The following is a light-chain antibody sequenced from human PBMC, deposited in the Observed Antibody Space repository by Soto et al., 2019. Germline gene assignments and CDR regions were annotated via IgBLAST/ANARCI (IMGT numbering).Light chain of an antibody. J-gene: IGKJ1*01. CDR2: GAS. CDR1: QAISGT. V-gene: IGKV3-15*01. Sequence: EIVMTQSPATLSVSPGGRATLSCRASQAISGTLAWYQQKPGQAPRLLIHGASTRAPGFPARFSGSGSGTDFTLTISSLQSEDFAVYYCQQYDNWPWTFGQGTKVDIK. CDR3: QQYDNWPWT.